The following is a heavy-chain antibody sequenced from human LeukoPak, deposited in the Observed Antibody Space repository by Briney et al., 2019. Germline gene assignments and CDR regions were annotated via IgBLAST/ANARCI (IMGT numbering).Heavy chain of an antibody. CDR2: IYYSGST. D-gene: IGHD6-13*01. V-gene: IGHV4-59*12. J-gene: IGHJ1*01. CDR1: GGSISSYY. Sequence: PSETLSLTCTVSGGSISSYYWSWIRQPPGKGLEWIGYIYYSGSTNYNPSLKSRVTISVKTSKNQFSLKLSSVTAADTAVYYCARGIAAAEPARYFQHWGQGTLVTVSS. CDR3: ARGIAAAEPARYFQH.